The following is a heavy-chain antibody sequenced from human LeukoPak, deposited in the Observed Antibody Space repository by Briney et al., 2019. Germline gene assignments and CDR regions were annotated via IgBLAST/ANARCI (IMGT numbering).Heavy chain of an antibody. CDR1: GYSISSGYY. J-gene: IGHJ3*02. V-gene: IGHV4-38-2*02. CDR3: ARSSVVPAAMAFDI. CDR2: IYHSGST. Sequence: PSETLSLTCTVSGYSISSGYYWGWIRQPPGKGLEWIGGIYHSGSTYYNPSLKSRVTISVDTSKNQFSLKLSSVTAADTAVYYCARSSVVPAAMAFDIWGQGTMVTVSS. D-gene: IGHD2-2*01.